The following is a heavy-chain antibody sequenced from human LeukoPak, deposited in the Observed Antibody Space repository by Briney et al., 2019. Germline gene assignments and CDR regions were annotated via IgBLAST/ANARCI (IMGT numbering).Heavy chain of an antibody. V-gene: IGHV3-23*01. D-gene: IGHD3-10*01. CDR1: GFTFSNYA. CDR2: ISGPGTST. J-gene: IGHJ4*02. Sequence: GGSLRLSCAASGFTFSNYAVSWVRQAPGKGLDWVSVISGPGTSTSYGNSVKGRFTISRDNSKNTLYLQMNSLRAEDTAVYYCARDPYNSGSSYFDYWGQGTLVTVSS. CDR3: ARDPYNSGSSYFDY.